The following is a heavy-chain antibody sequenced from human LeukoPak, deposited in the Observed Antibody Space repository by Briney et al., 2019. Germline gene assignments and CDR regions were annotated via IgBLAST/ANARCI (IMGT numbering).Heavy chain of an antibody. Sequence: GGSLRLSCAASGFTFSSYGMHWVRQAPGKGLEWVAVIWYDGSNKYYADSVKGRLTISRDNSKNTLYLQMNSLRAEDTAVYYCARGVYYDSSGYPTNYWGQGTLVTVSS. D-gene: IGHD3-22*01. J-gene: IGHJ4*02. CDR3: ARGVYYDSSGYPTNY. V-gene: IGHV3-33*01. CDR1: GFTFSSYG. CDR2: IWYDGSNK.